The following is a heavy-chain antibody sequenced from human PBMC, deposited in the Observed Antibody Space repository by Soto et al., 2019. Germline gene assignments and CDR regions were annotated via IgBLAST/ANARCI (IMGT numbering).Heavy chain of an antibody. J-gene: IGHJ4*02. D-gene: IGHD1-26*01. V-gene: IGHV4-34*01. Sequence: QVQLQQWGAGLLKPSETLSLTCAVYGKSLSGYYWSWIRQPPGKALEWIGEINHSGNTNYNPSLKSRVTISVDTSKNQLFLNLSSVTAADTAMYYCARHHVRGRTIAGAAEFWGQGILVTVSS. CDR1: GKSLSGYY. CDR3: ARHHVRGRTIAGAAEF. CDR2: INHSGNT.